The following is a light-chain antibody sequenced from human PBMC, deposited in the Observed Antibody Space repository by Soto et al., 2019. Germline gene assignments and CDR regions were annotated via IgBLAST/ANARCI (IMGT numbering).Light chain of an antibody. CDR3: QKYNSAPWT. CDR1: QGISNY. CDR2: AAS. Sequence: DIQMTQSPSSLSASVGDRVTITCRASQGISNYLAWYQQKPGKVPKLLIYAASTLQLGAPSRFSGSGSGTDFTLTISSLQPEAVATYYCQKYNSAPWTFGQGTKVEIK. J-gene: IGKJ1*01. V-gene: IGKV1-27*01.